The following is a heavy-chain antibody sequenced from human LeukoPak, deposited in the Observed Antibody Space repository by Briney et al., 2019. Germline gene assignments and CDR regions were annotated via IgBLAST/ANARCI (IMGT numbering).Heavy chain of an antibody. CDR3: ARDGRGSTSCYVY. CDR2: ISSGSSYI. J-gene: IGHJ4*02. V-gene: IGHV3-21*01. D-gene: IGHD2-2*01. Sequence: PGGSLRLSCAASGFTFSNYSMNWVRQTPGKGLEWVSSISSGSSYIYYADSVKGRFTISRDNAKNSLYLQMNSLRAEDTAVYYCARDGRGSTSCYVYWGQGTLVTVSS. CDR1: GFTFSNYS.